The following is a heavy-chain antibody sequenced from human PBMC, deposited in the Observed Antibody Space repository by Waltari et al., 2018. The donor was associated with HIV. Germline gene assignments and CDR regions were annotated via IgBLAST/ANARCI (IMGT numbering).Heavy chain of an antibody. Sequence: QLHLQASGPGLVKPSEPLSLTCSVSGPSISSSSYYWAWIRQPPGKGLEWIGAIYYSGTAYYNPSVKSRVSASLDASKNELSLKLTSVTATDTALYYCARLRFHSLYYFDSWGPGILVTVSS. D-gene: IGHD3-16*01. CDR2: IYYSGTA. J-gene: IGHJ4*02. CDR1: GPSISSSSYY. CDR3: ARLRFHSLYYFDS. V-gene: IGHV4-39*01.